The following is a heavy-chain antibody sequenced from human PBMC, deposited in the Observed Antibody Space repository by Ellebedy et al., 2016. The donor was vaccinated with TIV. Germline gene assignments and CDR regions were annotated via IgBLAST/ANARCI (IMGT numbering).Heavy chain of an antibody. CDR3: ASSRYHYYVGNTIFAY. Sequence: PGGSLRLSCAASGLTFSSHAMSWVRQAPGKGLEWVSSITESGGNTYYADSVKGRFTISRDNSKNTMDLQMNSLRAEDTAVYYCASSRYHYYVGNTIFAYWGQGTLVTVSS. CDR1: GLTFSSHA. V-gene: IGHV3-23*01. D-gene: IGHD3-10*02. J-gene: IGHJ4*02. CDR2: ITESGGNT.